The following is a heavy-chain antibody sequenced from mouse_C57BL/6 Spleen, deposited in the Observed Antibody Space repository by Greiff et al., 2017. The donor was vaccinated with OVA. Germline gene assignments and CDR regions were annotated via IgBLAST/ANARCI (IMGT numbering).Heavy chain of an antibody. Sequence: VQLQQSGPVLVKPGASVKMSCKASGYTFTDYYMTWVKQSHGKSLEWIGVINPYNGGTSYNQKFKGKATLTVDTSSSTAYMELNSLTSEDFAVYYCARAELRWGQGTLVTVSA. CDR2: INPYNGGT. CDR1: GYTFTDYY. CDR3: ARAELR. V-gene: IGHV1-19*01. D-gene: IGHD1-1*01. J-gene: IGHJ3*01.